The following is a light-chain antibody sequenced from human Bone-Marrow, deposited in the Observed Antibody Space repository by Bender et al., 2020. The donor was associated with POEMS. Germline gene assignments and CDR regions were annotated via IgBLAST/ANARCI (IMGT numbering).Light chain of an antibody. J-gene: IGLJ2*01. CDR3: QSYDSSDPVV. CDR2: DDS. V-gene: IGLV6-57*04. CDR1: SGSIANNY. Sequence: FMLTQPHSVSESPGKTVTISCTRSSGSIANNYVQWYQQRPGSAPTTLIYDDSQRPSGVPDRFSGSIDRSSNSASLTISGLKTEDEADYYCQSYDSSDPVVFGGGTKLTVL.